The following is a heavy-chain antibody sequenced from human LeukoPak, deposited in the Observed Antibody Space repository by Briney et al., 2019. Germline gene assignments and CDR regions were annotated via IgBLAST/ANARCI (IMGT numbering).Heavy chain of an antibody. CDR2: IYYNGYT. Sequence: SETLSLTCTVSGGSIGTYYWSWIRQPPGKGLEWIGYIYYNGYTDYNPSLKNRVTISLHTSRNQFSLNLSSVTAADTAVYYCARDRHWTNDWVFDYWGQGTLVAVSS. CDR3: ARDRHWTNDWVFDY. J-gene: IGHJ4*02. CDR1: GGSIGTYY. V-gene: IGHV4-59*01. D-gene: IGHD1/OR15-1a*01.